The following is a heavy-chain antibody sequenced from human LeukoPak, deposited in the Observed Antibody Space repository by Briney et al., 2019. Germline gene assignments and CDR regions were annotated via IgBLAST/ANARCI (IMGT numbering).Heavy chain of an antibody. D-gene: IGHD3-10*01. CDR3: ARDGSGRVPEMSAPDY. CDR2: ISSSSSYI. CDR1: GFTFSSYS. V-gene: IGHV3-21*01. J-gene: IGHJ4*02. Sequence: GGSLRLSCAASGFTFSSYSMNWVRQAPGKGLGWVSSISSSSSYIYYADSVKGRFTISRDNAKNSLYLQMNSLRAEDTAVYYCARDGSGRVPEMSAPDYWGQGTLVTVSS.